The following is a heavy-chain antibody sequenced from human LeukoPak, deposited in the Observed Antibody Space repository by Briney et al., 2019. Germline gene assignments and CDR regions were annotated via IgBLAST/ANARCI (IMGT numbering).Heavy chain of an antibody. D-gene: IGHD3-10*01. Sequence: PGGSLRLSCAASGFSFSSSWMHWVRQVPGKGLVWVSRIKSDGSGATCADSVKGRFTISRDNTKNTLYLQMNSLRAEDTAVYYCARDRYYVVDYWGQGTLVTVSS. CDR2: IKSDGSGA. V-gene: IGHV3-74*03. CDR3: ARDRYYVVDY. CDR1: GFSFSSSW. J-gene: IGHJ4*02.